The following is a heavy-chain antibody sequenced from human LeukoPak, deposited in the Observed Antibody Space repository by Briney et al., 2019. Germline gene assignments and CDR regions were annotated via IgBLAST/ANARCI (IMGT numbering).Heavy chain of an antibody. CDR2: IHPDSGDT. J-gene: IGHJ4*02. CDR1: GYTFTTYY. V-gene: IGHV1-2*02. CDR3: ARGGRVVWFGDFTTDYYFDS. Sequence: GASVKVSCKASGYTFTTYYIHWVRQAPGQGLQWMGWIHPDSGDTNFTQIFQGRVTMTRDASINTGYMELNSLRSDDTAVYYCARGGRVVWFGDFTTDYYFDSWGQGTLVTVSS. D-gene: IGHD3-10*01.